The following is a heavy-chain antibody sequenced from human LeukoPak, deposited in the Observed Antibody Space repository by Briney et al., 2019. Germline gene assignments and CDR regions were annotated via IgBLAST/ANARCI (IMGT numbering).Heavy chain of an antibody. CDR3: ARLPYYGSGRTFSNYYGMDV. V-gene: IGHV4-30-2*01. J-gene: IGHJ6*02. CDR1: GGSISSGGYS. CDR2: IYHSGST. Sequence: SETLSLTCAVSGGSISSGGYSWSWIRQPPGKGLEWIGYIYHSGSTYYNPSLKSRVTISVDTSKNQFSLKLSSVTAADTAVYYCARLPYYGSGRTFSNYYGMDVWGQGTTVTVSS. D-gene: IGHD3-10*01.